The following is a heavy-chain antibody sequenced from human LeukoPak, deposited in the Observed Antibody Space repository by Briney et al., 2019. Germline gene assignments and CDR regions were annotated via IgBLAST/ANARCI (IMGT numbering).Heavy chain of an antibody. CDR3: ARGPSVTSIGGP. J-gene: IGHJ5*02. V-gene: IGHV4-59*01. D-gene: IGHD4-17*01. CDR2: TYFGGST. CDR1: GGPISHYY. Sequence: PSETLSLTCTVSGGPISHYYGSWIRQPTEKGLEWIGYTYFGGSTKFNPSLKSRVAISVDTSKKQFSLNLTSVTAADTAVYYCARGPSVTSIGGPWGQGALVTVSA.